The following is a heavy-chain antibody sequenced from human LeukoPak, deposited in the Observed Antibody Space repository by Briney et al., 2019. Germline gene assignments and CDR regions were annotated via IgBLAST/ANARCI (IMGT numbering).Heavy chain of an antibody. Sequence: GGSLRLSCAASEFTLGSYAMSWVRQAPGKGLEWVSGISANGANTHYAESVRGRFIISRDNSKNTLYLQMNSLRAGDTALYFCAKHHNPDSTGPFHWGQGTLVTVSS. CDR1: EFTLGSYA. D-gene: IGHD3-22*01. CDR3: AKHHNPDSTGPFH. V-gene: IGHV3-23*01. J-gene: IGHJ4*02. CDR2: ISANGANT.